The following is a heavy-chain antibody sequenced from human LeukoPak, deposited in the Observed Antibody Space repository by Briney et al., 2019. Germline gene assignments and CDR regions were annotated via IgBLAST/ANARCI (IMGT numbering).Heavy chain of an antibody. V-gene: IGHV4-4*07. CDR2: IYTSGST. D-gene: IGHD3-10*01. J-gene: IGHJ5*02. Sequence: PSETLSLTCTVSGGSMSSYYWSWIRQPAGKGLEWIGRIYTSGSTNYNPSLKSRVTMSVDTSKNQFSLKLSSVTAADTAVYYCARDYGVLLWFGESRAWFDPWGQGTLVTVSS. CDR3: ARDYGVLLWFGESRAWFDP. CDR1: GGSMSSYY.